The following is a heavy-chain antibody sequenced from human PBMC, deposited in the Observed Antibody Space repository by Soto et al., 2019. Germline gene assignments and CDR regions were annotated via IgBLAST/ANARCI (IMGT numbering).Heavy chain of an antibody. J-gene: IGHJ5*02. D-gene: IGHD3-10*01. Sequence: PAETLSLTCAFSGGSISSGGYSWIWIRQPPGKGLGWIGYIYYSGSTNYNPSLKSRVPISVDTSKNQFSLKLSSVTAADTAVYYCARAGNTMVRGVISGRFDPWGQGTLVTVSS. CDR2: IYYSGST. CDR1: GGSISSGGYS. V-gene: IGHV4-61*08. CDR3: ARAGNTMVRGVISGRFDP.